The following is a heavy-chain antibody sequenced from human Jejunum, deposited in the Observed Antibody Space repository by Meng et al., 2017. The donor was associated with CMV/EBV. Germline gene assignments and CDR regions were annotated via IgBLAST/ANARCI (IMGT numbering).Heavy chain of an antibody. D-gene: IGHD3-10*02. V-gene: IGHV4-39*01. Sequence: GGASGGSIDCWGWSRQPPGRGLGWIGIVYPSGRTSYNPSLMSRVTISIDTSKSQFSLRLSSVTAADTALYYCAKCSSGTMRDYWGQGTRVTVSS. CDR2: VYPSGRT. J-gene: IGHJ4*02. CDR3: AKCSSGTMRDY. CDR1: GGASGGSIDC.